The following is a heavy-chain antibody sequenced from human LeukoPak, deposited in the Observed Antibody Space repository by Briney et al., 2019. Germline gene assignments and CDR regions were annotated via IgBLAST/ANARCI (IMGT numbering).Heavy chain of an antibody. CDR1: GFTFSSYA. V-gene: IGHV3-30*04. D-gene: IGHD2-2*01. CDR3: ARVLGIQYQLLYYYYYGMDV. CDR2: ISYDGSNK. J-gene: IGHJ6*04. Sequence: GGSLRLSCAASGFTFSSYAMHWVRQAPGKGLGRVAVISYDGSNKCYADSVKGRFTISRDNSKNTLYLQMNSLRAEDTAVYYCARVLGIQYQLLYYYYYGMDVWGKGTTVTVSS.